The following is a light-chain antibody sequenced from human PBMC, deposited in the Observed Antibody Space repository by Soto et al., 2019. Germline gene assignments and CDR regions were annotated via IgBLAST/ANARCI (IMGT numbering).Light chain of an antibody. CDR1: QDISNH. J-gene: IGKJ4*01. CDR3: QQYHNYPVT. V-gene: IGKV1-16*02. Sequence: DIQMTQSPSSLSASVGDRVTITCRASQDISNHLAWFQQKPGKAPKSLIYDASSLQSGVPSNFSVSASGTHFTLIISSLQPEDCATYYCQQYHNYPVTFGGGTKVEI. CDR2: DAS.